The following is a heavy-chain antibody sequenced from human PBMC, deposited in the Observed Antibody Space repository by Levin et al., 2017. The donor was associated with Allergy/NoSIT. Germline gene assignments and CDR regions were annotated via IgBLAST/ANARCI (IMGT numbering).Heavy chain of an antibody. Sequence: SCAASGFTCSSYGMNWVCQAPGKGLEWVAFISDDGSNNYFVECVKGRFIISRGNYKNTLYLQMNSLRPDDTAVYYCAMQRIFGLGSNYAMDVWGQGTTVTVSS. CDR2: ISDDGSNN. V-gene: IGHV3-30*03. D-gene: IGHD3-10*01. J-gene: IGHJ6*02. CDR1: GFTCSSYG. CDR3: AMQRIFGLGSNYAMDV.